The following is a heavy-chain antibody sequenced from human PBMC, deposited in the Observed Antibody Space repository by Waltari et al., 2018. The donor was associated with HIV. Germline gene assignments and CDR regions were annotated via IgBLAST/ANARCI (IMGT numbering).Heavy chain of an antibody. CDR1: GGSFSGYY. V-gene: IGHV4-34*01. Sequence: QVQLQRWGAGLLKPSETLSLICAVYGGSFSGYYWTWIRQPPGKGLEWLGETNDRGSTNYTPSLKSRVTMSIDTAKNEFSLKLSSVTAADTAVYYCARERPMWTYGPGVKYMDVWGQGTTVTVSS. CDR2: TNDRGST. D-gene: IGHD3-10*02. CDR3: ARERPMWTYGPGVKYMDV. J-gene: IGHJ6*03.